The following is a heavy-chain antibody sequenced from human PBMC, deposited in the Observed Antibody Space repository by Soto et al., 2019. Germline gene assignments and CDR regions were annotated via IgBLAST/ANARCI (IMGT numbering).Heavy chain of an antibody. D-gene: IGHD3-10*01. V-gene: IGHV1-3*01. J-gene: IGHJ4*02. CDR3: AREVKGVTSFDY. CDR1: GFTALSYA. CDR2: LNGGVDGT. Sequence: QVRLIQSGPEMMQPGALVRVSCTASGFTALSYAFHWVRQAPGQGPEWLGWLNGGVDGTSYSQRLQGRVTISRDTSTNTVYLEVKSLTSEDTAVYYCAREVKGVTSFDYWGQGTLVTVSS.